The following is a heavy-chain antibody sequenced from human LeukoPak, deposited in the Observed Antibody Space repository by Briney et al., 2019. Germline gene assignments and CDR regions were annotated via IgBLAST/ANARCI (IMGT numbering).Heavy chain of an antibody. D-gene: IGHD6-13*01. J-gene: IGHJ4*02. CDR1: GFTFSIYW. CDR3: ARRTIPYSSSWYYFDY. Sequence: PGGSLRLSCAASGFTFSIYWMSWVRQAPGKGLEWVSVIYSGASTYYADSLKGRFTIFRDNSKNTMYLQMNSLRAEDKAVYYCARRTIPYSSSWYYFDYWGQGTLVTVSS. CDR2: IYSGAST. V-gene: IGHV3-66*01.